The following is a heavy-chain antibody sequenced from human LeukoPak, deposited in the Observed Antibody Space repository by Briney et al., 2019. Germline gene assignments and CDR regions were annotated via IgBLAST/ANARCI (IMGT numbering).Heavy chain of an antibody. D-gene: IGHD3-10*01. V-gene: IGHV3-30*03. CDR2: ISYDGSNK. Sequence: GGSLRLSCAASGLTFSSYGMHWVRQAPGKGREWVAVISYDGSNKYYADYVKGRFTISRDNSNSTLLLQMDSLRPEDTAVYYCARGSGAYYLPSKYWGQGTLVTVSS. CDR3: ARGSGAYYLPSKY. CDR1: GLTFSSYG. J-gene: IGHJ4*02.